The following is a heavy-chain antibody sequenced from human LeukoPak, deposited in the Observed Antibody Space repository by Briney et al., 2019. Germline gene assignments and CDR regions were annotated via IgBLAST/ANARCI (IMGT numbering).Heavy chain of an antibody. V-gene: IGHV3-30*18. CDR2: IPYDGSNK. J-gene: IGHJ4*02. D-gene: IGHD1-26*01. Sequence: PGGSLRLSCAASGFTFSSYGMHWVRQAPGKGLEWVAVIPYDGSNKYYADSVNGRFTISRDNSKNTLSLQMNSLRAEDTAVYYCAKSPSGRSRISRFDYWGQGILVTVSS. CDR3: AKSPSGRSRISRFDY. CDR1: GFTFSSYG.